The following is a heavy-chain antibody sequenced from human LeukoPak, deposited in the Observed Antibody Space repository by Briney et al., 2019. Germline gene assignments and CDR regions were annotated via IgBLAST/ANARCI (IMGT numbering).Heavy chain of an antibody. CDR2: ISGSGGST. V-gene: IGHV3-23*01. CDR1: GFTFSSYA. CDR3: ARDSLAVVAAAASAEYFQH. Sequence: GGSLRLSCAASGFTFSSYAMSWVRQAPGKGLEWVSAISGSGGSTYYADSVKGRFTISRDNAKNSLYLQMNSLRAEDTAVYYCARDSLAVVAAAASAEYFQHWGQGTLVTVSS. J-gene: IGHJ1*01. D-gene: IGHD6-13*01.